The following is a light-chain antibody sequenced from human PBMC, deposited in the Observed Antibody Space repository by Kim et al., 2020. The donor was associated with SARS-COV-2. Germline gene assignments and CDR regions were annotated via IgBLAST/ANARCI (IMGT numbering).Light chain of an antibody. CDR2: RAS. V-gene: IGKV1-5*03. Sequence: SVGERVTITWRASQSISSWLAWYQQRQGKAPKDLIYRASDVEGGVPSRFSGSVSGTEFTLTISSLQPDDGASYYCQQYNTYPWTFGQGTKVEIK. J-gene: IGKJ1*01. CDR1: QSISSW. CDR3: QQYNTYPWT.